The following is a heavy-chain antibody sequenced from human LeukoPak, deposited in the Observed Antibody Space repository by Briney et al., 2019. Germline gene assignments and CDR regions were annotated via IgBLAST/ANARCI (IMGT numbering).Heavy chain of an antibody. Sequence: ASAKVSCKASGYTFTNHALNWVRQAPGQGLEWMGWVIPNSGNTGYAQKFQGRVTMTRDTSINTAYMELSSLRSEDTAVYYCVRVVGYHGSDTYYKEGFDPWGQGTLVTVSS. D-gene: IGHD3-10*01. CDR2: VIPNSGNT. CDR1: GYTFTNHA. J-gene: IGHJ5*02. V-gene: IGHV1-8*02. CDR3: VRVVGYHGSDTYYKEGFDP.